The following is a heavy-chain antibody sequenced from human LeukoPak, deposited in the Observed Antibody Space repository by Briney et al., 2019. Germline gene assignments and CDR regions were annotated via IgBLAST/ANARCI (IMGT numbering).Heavy chain of an antibody. Sequence: PSETLSLTCAVSGGSITSYYWSWLRQPAGKGLEWIGRIYSSGTTNYNPSLKSRVTMSIDTTQFSLKLSSVTAADTAVYFCACGVAAAGWLYFDYWGQGSLVTVSS. D-gene: IGHD6-13*01. V-gene: IGHV4-4*07. CDR2: IYSSGTT. CDR3: ACGVAAAGWLYFDY. CDR1: GGSITSYY. J-gene: IGHJ4*02.